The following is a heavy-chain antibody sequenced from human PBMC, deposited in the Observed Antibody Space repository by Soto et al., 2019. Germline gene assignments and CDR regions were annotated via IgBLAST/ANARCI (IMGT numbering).Heavy chain of an antibody. D-gene: IGHD3-10*01. J-gene: IGHJ4*02. CDR3: AGGRGPLYGSGSYSFDY. V-gene: IGHV4-59*01. CDR1: GGSISSYY. CDR2: IYYSGST. Sequence: SETLSLTCTVSGGSISSYYWSWIRQPPGKGLEWIGYIYYSGSTNYNPSLKSRVTISVDTSKNQFSLKLSSVTAADTAVYYCAGGRGPLYGSGSYSFDYWGQGTLVTVSS.